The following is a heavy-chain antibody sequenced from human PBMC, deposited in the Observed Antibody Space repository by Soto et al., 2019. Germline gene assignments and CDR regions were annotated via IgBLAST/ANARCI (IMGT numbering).Heavy chain of an antibody. CDR1: GFTFSSYS. J-gene: IGHJ3*02. V-gene: IGHV3-48*02. CDR3: AREPASSGWHGQMYAFDI. Sequence: EVQLVESGGGLVQPGGSLRLSCAASGFTFSSYSMNWVRQAPGKGLEWVSYISSSSSTIYYADSVKGRFTTSTDNAENSMYLQMTGLRDAHTAVYYCAREPASSGWHGQMYAFDIWGQGTIVTVS. D-gene: IGHD6-19*01. CDR2: ISSSSSTI.